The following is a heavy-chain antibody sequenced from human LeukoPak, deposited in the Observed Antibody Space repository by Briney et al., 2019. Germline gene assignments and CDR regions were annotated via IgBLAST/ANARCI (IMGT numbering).Heavy chain of an antibody. V-gene: IGHV4-34*01. D-gene: IGHD3-22*01. CDR1: GGSFSGYY. CDR3: ARALGYYDY. J-gene: IGHJ4*02. CDR2: INHSGST. Sequence: PSETLSLTCAVYGGSFSGYYWSWIRQPPGKGLEWIGEINHSGSTNYNPSLKSRVTISLDTSKNQFSLKLTSVTAADTALYYCARALGYYDYWGQGTLVTVSS.